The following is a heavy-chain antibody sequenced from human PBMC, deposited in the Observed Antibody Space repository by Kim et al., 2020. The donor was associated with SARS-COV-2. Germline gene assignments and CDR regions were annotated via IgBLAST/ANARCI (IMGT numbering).Heavy chain of an antibody. D-gene: IGHD2-21*02. CDR3: ARGLKGYCGGDCYSFGPTYYFDY. J-gene: IGHJ4*02. CDR2: INHSGST. Sequence: SETLSLTCAVYGGSFSGYYWSWIRQPPGKGLEWIGEINHSGSTNYNPSLKSRVTISVDTSKNQFSLKLSSVTAADTAVYYCARGLKGYCGGDCYSFGPTYYFDYWGQGTLVTVSS. CDR1: GGSFSGYY. V-gene: IGHV4-34*01.